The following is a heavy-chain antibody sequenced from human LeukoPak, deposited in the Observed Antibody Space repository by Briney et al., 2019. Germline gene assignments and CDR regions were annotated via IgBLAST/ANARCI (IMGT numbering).Heavy chain of an antibody. CDR2: INSDGSWT. V-gene: IGHV3-74*01. Sequence: GGSPRLSCAASGNHWMHWVRQAPGKGLLWVSHINSDGSWTSYADSVKGRFTISKDNAKNTVYLQMNNLRAEDTAVYYCVSFYETDWGRGTLVTVSS. CDR1: GNHW. J-gene: IGHJ4*02. D-gene: IGHD2/OR15-2a*01. CDR3: VSFYETD.